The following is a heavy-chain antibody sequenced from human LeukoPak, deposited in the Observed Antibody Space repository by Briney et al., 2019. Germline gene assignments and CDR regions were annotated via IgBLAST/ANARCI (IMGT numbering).Heavy chain of an antibody. J-gene: IGHJ4*02. D-gene: IGHD3-10*01. CDR1: GFIFSSYW. Sequence: GGSLRLSCAASGFIFSSYWMSWVRQAPGKGLEWVANIKQDGSEKYYVDSVKGRFTISRDNSKNTLYLQMNSLRAEDTAVYYCAKDRRGTNYYGSGGIDYWGQGTLVTVSS. CDR2: IKQDGSEK. CDR3: AKDRRGTNYYGSGGIDY. V-gene: IGHV3-7*01.